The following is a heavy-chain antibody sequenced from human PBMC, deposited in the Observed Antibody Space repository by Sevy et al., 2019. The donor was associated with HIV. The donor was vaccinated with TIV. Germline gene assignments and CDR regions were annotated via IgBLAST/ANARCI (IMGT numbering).Heavy chain of an antibody. CDR2: LIGGGRRT. D-gene: IGHD2-8*02. J-gene: IGHJ6*02. Sequence: GGSLRLPCAASGFPFSSYAMGWVRQAPGRGLEWVSTLIGGGRRTYYADSVTGRFIISRDNSRNTLYLQMNSLRAEDTAIYYCAKRRVQSGLSGGGANYGMDVCGRGTTVTVSS. CDR3: AKRRVQSGLSGGGANYGMDV. CDR1: GFPFSSYA. V-gene: IGHV3-23*01.